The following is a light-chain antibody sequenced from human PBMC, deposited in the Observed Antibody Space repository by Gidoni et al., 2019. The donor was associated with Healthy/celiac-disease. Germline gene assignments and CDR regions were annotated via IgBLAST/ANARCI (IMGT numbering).Light chain of an antibody. J-gene: IGKJ2*01. Sequence: DIQMTQPTSSLSASVGDRVTITCRASQSISSYLHWYQQKPGKAPKLLISAASSLQSGVPSRFSGSGSGTDFTLTISRLQPEDFATYYCQQSYSTPRTFGQGTKLEIK. CDR1: QSISSY. CDR3: QQSYSTPRT. V-gene: IGKV1-39*01. CDR2: AAS.